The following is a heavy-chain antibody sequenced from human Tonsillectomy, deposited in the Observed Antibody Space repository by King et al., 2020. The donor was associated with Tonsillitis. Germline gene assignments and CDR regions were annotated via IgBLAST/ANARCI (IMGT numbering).Heavy chain of an antibody. CDR2: ISAYNGNT. V-gene: IGHV1-18*01. CDR1: GYTFSSYG. J-gene: IGHJ3*02. D-gene: IGHD2/OR15-2a*01. Sequence: QLVQSGAEVKKPGASVKVSCKASGYTFSSYGITWVRQAPGQGLEWMGGISAYNGNTNYAQKFPGRVTMTTDTSTSTAYMDLRSLRSDDTAVYYCARVLLAADAFDIWGQGTMVTVSS. CDR3: ARVLLAADAFDI.